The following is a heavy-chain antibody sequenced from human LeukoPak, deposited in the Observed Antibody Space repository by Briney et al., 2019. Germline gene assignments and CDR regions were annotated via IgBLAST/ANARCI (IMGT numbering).Heavy chain of an antibody. V-gene: IGHV1-69*13. CDR3: ARRGRGIAAAVYNWFDP. J-gene: IGHJ5*02. Sequence: SVKVSCKASGGTFSSYAISWVRQAPGQGLEWMGGIIPIFGSANYAQKFQGRVTITADESTSTAYMELSSLRSEDTAVYYCARRGRGIAAAVYNWFDPWGQGTLVTVSS. D-gene: IGHD6-13*01. CDR1: GGTFSSYA. CDR2: IIPIFGSA.